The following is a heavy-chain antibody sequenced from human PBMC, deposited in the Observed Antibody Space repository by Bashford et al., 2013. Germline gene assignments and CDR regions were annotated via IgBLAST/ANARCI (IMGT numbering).Heavy chain of an antibody. CDR1: GYTFTSFG. Sequence: ASVKVSCKPSGYTFTSFGLSWVRQAPGQRLEWMGWINAGNGNTKYSQKFQGRVTITRDTSASTAYMELSSLRSEDTAVYYCARDLVGNGMDVWGQGTTVTVSS. D-gene: IGHD2-15*01. CDR2: INAGNGNT. V-gene: IGHV1-3*01. CDR3: ARDLVGNGMDV. J-gene: IGHJ6*02.